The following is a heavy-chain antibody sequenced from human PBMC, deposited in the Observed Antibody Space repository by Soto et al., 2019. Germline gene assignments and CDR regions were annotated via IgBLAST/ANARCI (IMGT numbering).Heavy chain of an antibody. CDR1: GISVSSNY. Sequence: EVQLVESGGGLIQPGGPLRLSCAASGISVSSNYMTWVRQAPGKGLECVSVSYSGGNTYYADSVKGRFTISRDNFKNTFYLQMNSLRAEDTAVYYCAKGYGAGSYFFDSWGQGTLVTVSS. CDR2: SYSGGNT. J-gene: IGHJ5*01. V-gene: IGHV3-53*01. CDR3: AKGYGAGSYFFDS. D-gene: IGHD3-10*01.